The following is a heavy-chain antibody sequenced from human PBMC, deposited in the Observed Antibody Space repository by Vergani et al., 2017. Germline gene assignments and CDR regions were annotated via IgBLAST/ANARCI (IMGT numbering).Heavy chain of an antibody. CDR2: INHSGST. V-gene: IGHV4-34*01. Sequence: QVQLQQWGAGLLKPSETLSLTCAVYGGSFSGYDWSWIRQPPGKGLEWIGEINHSGSTNYNPSLKSRVTISVDTSKNQFSLKLSSVTAADTAVYYCARVFGYSSSWYYYYYGMDVWGQGTTVTVSS. CDR1: GGSFSGYD. J-gene: IGHJ6*02. CDR3: ARVFGYSSSWYYYYYGMDV. D-gene: IGHD6-13*01.